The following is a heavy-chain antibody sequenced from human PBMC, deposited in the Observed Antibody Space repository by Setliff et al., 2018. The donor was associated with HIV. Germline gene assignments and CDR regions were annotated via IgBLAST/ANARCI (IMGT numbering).Heavy chain of an antibody. D-gene: IGHD3-22*01. CDR1: GYSISSDYC. V-gene: IGHV4-38-2*02. CDR2: MCHGGNNN. Sequence: SETLSLTCGVSGYSISSDYCWGWIRQPPGKGLEWIGNMCHGGNNNYYNPSLKSRVTISVDTSKRQFSLRLKSVTAADTAAYYCTRDIGLYYDNSAYPFFDYWGQGTLVTVSS. J-gene: IGHJ4*02. CDR3: TRDIGLYYDNSAYPFFDY.